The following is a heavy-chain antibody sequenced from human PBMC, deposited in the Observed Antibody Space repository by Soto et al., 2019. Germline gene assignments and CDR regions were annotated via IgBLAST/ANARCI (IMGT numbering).Heavy chain of an antibody. CDR3: RRSSRYSTDV. CDR2: IYSIGST. D-gene: IGHD6-13*01. V-gene: IGHV4-39*01. CDR1: GASFIIISY. J-gene: IGHJ6*02. Sequence: QLQLQESGPGRLKPSETRSLTAPVPGASFIIISYWGGIRQPPGKGLEWIGSIYSIGSTYYNPSLKSRVTISVDTSKNQFSLKLSSVTAADTAVYYCRRSSRYSTDVWGQGTTVTVSS.